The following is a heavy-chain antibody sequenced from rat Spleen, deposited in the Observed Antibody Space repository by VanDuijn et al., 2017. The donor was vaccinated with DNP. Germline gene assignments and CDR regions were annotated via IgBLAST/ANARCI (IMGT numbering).Heavy chain of an antibody. CDR3: ARHNYGGYGEIWFAY. D-gene: IGHD1-11*01. J-gene: IGHJ3*01. Sequence: EVQLVESGGGLVQPGRSLKLSCAASGFPFSSYGMAWVRQTPTKGLEWVASISTGGGTTYYRDSVKGRFTISRDNAKDTQYLQMDSLRSEDTATYYCARHNYGGYGEIWFAYWGQGTLVTVSS. CDR1: GFPFSSYG. V-gene: IGHV5S14*01. CDR2: ISTGGGTT.